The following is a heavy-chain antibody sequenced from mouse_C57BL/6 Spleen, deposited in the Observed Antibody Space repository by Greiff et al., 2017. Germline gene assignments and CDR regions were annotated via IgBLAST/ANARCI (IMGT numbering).Heavy chain of an antibody. J-gene: IGHJ3*01. CDR3: ARDHGDDYRVWCAY. CDR1: GFTFSSYA. CDR2: ISAGGSYT. V-gene: IGHV5-4*01. D-gene: IGHD2-4*01. Sequence: EVKLEEPGGGLVKPGGSLKLSCAASGFTFSSYAMSLVRQTPEKRLEWVATISAGGSYTYYPDTVKGRFTISRDNAKNNLYLQMSRLKADVTAVYYGARDHGDDYRVWCAYWGKGTLVTVSA.